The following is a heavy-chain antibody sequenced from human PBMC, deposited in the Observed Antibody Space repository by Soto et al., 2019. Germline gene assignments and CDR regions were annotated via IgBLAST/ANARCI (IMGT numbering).Heavy chain of an antibody. CDR2: INAGNGNT. D-gene: IGHD6-19*01. Sequence: QVQLVQSGAEVKKPGASVKVSCKASGYTFTSCAMHWVRQDPGQRLEWMGWINAGNGNTKYSQKFQGRVTITRDTSASTAYMELSSLRSEDTAVYYCARVSGWYYFDYWGQGTLVTVSS. V-gene: IGHV1-3*01. J-gene: IGHJ4*02. CDR1: GYTFTSCA. CDR3: ARVSGWYYFDY.